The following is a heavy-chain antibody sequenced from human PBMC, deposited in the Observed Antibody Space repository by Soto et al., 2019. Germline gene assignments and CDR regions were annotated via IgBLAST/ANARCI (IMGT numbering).Heavy chain of an antibody. J-gene: IGHJ6*02. CDR3: AREGAGATLYYYYGMDV. Sequence: ASVKVSCKASGYTFTGYYMHWVRQAPGQGLEWMGWINPNSGGTNYAQKFQGWVTMTRDTSISTAYMELSSLRSDDTAVYYCAREGAGATLYYYYGMDVWGQGTTVTVSS. CDR1: GYTFTGYY. V-gene: IGHV1-2*04. D-gene: IGHD1-26*01. CDR2: INPNSGGT.